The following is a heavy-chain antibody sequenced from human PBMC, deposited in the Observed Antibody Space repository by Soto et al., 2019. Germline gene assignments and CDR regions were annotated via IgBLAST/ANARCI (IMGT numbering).Heavy chain of an antibody. Sequence: GSLRLSCAASGFTFTTYPMYWVRQAPGRGLEWLAVISYDGSYKYYTDSVKGRFTISRDNSKNTVYLQMDSLRGEDTAVYYCATEMDDVGSSSPFGCWGQGTLVTVSS. CDR3: ATEMDDVGSSSPFGC. CDR1: GFTFTTYP. J-gene: IGHJ4*02. V-gene: IGHV3-30-3*01. CDR2: ISYDGSYK. D-gene: IGHD6-6*01.